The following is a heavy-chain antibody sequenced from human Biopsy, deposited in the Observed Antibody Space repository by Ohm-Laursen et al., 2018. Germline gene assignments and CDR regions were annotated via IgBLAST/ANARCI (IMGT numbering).Heavy chain of an antibody. CDR3: AKAGRGYIDY. CDR2: FNSDGTDT. V-gene: IGHV3-74*01. J-gene: IGHJ4*02. Sequence: SLRLSCSASGFTFSSSWMHWVRQAPGKGLEWVSRFNSDGTDTTYADSVKGRFTISRDNAKNTLYLQMNSLRVDDTAVYYCAKAGRGYIDYWGQGTLVIVSS. D-gene: IGHD5-18*01. CDR1: GFTFSSSW.